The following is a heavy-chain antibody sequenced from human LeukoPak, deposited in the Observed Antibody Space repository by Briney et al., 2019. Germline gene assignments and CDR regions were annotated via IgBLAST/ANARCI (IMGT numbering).Heavy chain of an antibody. Sequence: SETLSLTCAVSGGSDSSGAYSWSWIRQPPGKGLEWIGYISHSGSTYYKPSLKSRVTISVDRSRDQFSLKLSSVTAADTAVYYCARTPARGTIDYWGQGTLVTVSS. CDR3: ARTPARGTIDY. J-gene: IGHJ4*02. CDR1: GGSDSSGAYS. CDR2: ISHSGST. D-gene: IGHD1-1*01. V-gene: IGHV4-30-2*02.